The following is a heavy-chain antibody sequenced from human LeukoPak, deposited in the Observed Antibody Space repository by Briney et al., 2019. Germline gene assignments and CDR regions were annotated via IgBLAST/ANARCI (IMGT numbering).Heavy chain of an antibody. Sequence: GASVKVSCKASGYTFTSNGFSWVRQAPGQGLEWMGWISAYNGYTDYAQKLQGRVTMTTDTSTNTAYMELRSLRSDDTAVYYCARGDCSGDSCYLPEYFQHWGQGTLVTVSS. CDR2: ISAYNGYT. J-gene: IGHJ1*01. CDR3: ARGDCSGDSCYLPEYFQH. CDR1: GYTFTSNG. D-gene: IGHD2-15*01. V-gene: IGHV1-18*01.